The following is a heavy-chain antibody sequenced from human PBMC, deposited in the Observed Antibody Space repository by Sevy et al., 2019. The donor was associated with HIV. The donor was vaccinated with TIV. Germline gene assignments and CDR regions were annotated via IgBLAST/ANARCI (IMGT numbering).Heavy chain of an antibody. V-gene: IGHV3-11*01. J-gene: IGHJ4*02. CDR1: GFIFSDYY. D-gene: IGHD6-13*01. CDR2: ISSSSSNK. Sequence: GGSLRLSCAASGFIFSDYYMSWIRQAPGKGQEWVSYISSSSSNKFYADSVKGRFTISRDNSKNSLYLQMSSLRAEDTAVYFCAKLPTMAAARDDYWGLGILVTVSS. CDR3: AKLPTMAAARDDY.